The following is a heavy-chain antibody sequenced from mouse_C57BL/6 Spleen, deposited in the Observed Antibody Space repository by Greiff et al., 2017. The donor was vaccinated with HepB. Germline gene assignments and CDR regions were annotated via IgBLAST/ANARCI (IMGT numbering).Heavy chain of an antibody. CDR3: ARGTTVVEGLAY. J-gene: IGHJ3*01. V-gene: IGHV3-1*01. CDR2: ISYSGST. CDR1: GYSITSGYD. D-gene: IGHD1-1*01. Sequence: EVMLVESGPGMVKPSQSLSLTCTVTGYSITSGYDWHWIRHFPGNKLEWMGYISYSGSTNYNPSLKSRISITHDTSKNHFFLKLNSVTTEDTATYYCARGTTVVEGLAYWGQGTLVTVSA.